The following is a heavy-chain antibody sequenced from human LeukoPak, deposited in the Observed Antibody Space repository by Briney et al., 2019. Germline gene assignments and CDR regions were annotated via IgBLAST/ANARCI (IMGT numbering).Heavy chain of an antibody. CDR2: IYTSGST. Sequence: PSQTLSLTCTASGGSISSGSYYWSWIRQPAGKGLEWIGRIYTSGSTNYNPSLKSRVTISVDTSKNQFSLKLSSVTAADTAVYYCARYPNSSSWYERDAFDIWGQGTMVTVSS. V-gene: IGHV4-61*02. CDR3: ARYPNSSSWYERDAFDI. D-gene: IGHD6-13*01. J-gene: IGHJ3*02. CDR1: GGSISSGSYY.